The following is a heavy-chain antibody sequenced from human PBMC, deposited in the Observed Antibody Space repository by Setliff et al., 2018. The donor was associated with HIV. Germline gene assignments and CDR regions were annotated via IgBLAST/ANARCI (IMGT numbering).Heavy chain of an antibody. Sequence: SETLSLTCTVSSGSITSRTYYWGWIRQPPGKGLEWIGSIFYSGITYYNPSLKSRVSISVDTSENQFSLNLTSVTAADTAVYYCARSKTFYDFWGGYYTHGAFKIWGLGTMGTVS. CDR3: ARSKTFYDFWGGYYTHGAFKI. J-gene: IGHJ3*02. V-gene: IGHV4-39*01. CDR1: SGSITSRTYY. D-gene: IGHD3-3*01. CDR2: IFYSGIT.